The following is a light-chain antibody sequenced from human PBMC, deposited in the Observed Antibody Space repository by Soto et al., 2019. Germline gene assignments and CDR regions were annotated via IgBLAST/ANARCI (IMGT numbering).Light chain of an antibody. CDR3: AASDDSLNGNWV. Sequence: QSVLTQPPSASGTPGQRVTISCSGSSSNIGSNTVNWYQQLPGTAPKLLIYSNNQRPSGVPDRFSGSKSGTSASLAISGLQSEDEADYYCAASDDSLNGNWVFGGGIKLTVL. CDR2: SNN. J-gene: IGLJ3*02. V-gene: IGLV1-44*01. CDR1: SSNIGSNT.